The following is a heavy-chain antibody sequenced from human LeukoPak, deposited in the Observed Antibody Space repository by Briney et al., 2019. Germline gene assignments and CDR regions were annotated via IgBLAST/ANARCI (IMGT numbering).Heavy chain of an antibody. Sequence: GGSLRLSCAASGFTFSSYGMHWVRQAPGKGLEWVAFIRYDGSNKYYADSVKGRFTISRDNSKNTLYLQMNSLRAEDTAVYYCAKGGEEIAVAGRDPYFDYWGQGTLLTVSS. D-gene: IGHD6-19*01. CDR1: GFTFSSYG. V-gene: IGHV3-30*02. CDR3: AKGGEEIAVAGRDPYFDY. J-gene: IGHJ4*02. CDR2: IRYDGSNK.